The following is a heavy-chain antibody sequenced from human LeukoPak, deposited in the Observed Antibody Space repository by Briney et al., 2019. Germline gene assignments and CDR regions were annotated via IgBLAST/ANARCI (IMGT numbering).Heavy chain of an antibody. CDR1: GGSISVYY. Sequence: SETLSLTCTVSGGSISVYYWSWIRQPPGKGLEWIGYIYYSGSTNYNPSLKSRVTISVDTSKNQFSLKLSSVTAADTAVYYCARGSSWRYYYYYYMDVWGKGTTVTVSS. J-gene: IGHJ6*03. CDR3: ARGSSWRYYYYYYMDV. D-gene: IGHD6-13*01. CDR2: IYYSGST. V-gene: IGHV4-59*01.